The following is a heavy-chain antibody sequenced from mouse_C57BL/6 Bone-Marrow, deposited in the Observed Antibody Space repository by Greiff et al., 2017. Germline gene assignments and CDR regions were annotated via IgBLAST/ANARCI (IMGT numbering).Heavy chain of an antibody. J-gene: IGHJ2*01. V-gene: IGHV5-17*01. Sequence: EVKLVASGGGLVKPGGSLKLSCAASGFTFSDSGMHWVRQAPEKGLEWVAYIRSGSSTIYYAETVTGRFTISRDNAKNTLFLQMTSLRSEDTAMYYCARALYYGNPHFYYWCQGTTLTVS. CDR1: GFTFSDSG. CDR2: IRSGSSTI. D-gene: IGHD2-1*01. CDR3: ARALYYGNPHFYY.